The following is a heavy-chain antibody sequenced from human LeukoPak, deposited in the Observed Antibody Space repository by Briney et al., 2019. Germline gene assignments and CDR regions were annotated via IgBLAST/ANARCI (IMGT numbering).Heavy chain of an antibody. CDR3: AKPRAGGWGGGVAHDAFDV. Sequence: GGSLRLSCAASGFSFSTYGMHWVRQAPGKGLEWVAFIRHDASSQYYADSVKGRFTISRDNSKNTLYLQMNSLRAEDTAVYYCAKPRAGGWGGGVAHDAFDVWGQGTMVIVSS. CDR1: GFSFSTYG. J-gene: IGHJ3*01. V-gene: IGHV3-30*02. CDR2: IRHDASSQ. D-gene: IGHD2-21*01.